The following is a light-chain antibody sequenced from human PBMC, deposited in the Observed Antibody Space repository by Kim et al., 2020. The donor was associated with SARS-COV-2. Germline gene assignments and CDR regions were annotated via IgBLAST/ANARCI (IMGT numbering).Light chain of an antibody. CDR3: QAWDSSTAYVV. CDR2: QDS. J-gene: IGLJ2*01. Sequence: QTASITCSGDKLEDKYACWYQQKPGQSPVLVIYQDSKRPSGNHERFSNANSGNTATLTIGGTQAMDEADYYCQAWDSSTAYVVFDGGTQLTDL. V-gene: IGLV3-1*01. CDR1: KLEDKY.